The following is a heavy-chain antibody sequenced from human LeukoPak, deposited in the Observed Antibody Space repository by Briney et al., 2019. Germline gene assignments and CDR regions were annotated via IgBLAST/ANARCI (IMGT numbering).Heavy chain of an antibody. CDR1: RFTFSSYG. Sequence: GGSLRLSCAASRFTFSSYGMHWVRQAPGKGLEWVANIKQDGSEKYYVDSVKGRFTISRDNAKNTLYLQMNSLRAEDTAVYYCAKDSTHYRVWDDYDSTGLTYWGQGTLVTVSS. J-gene: IGHJ4*02. D-gene: IGHD3-22*01. CDR2: IKQDGSEK. V-gene: IGHV3-7*01. CDR3: AKDSTHYRVWDDYDSTGLTY.